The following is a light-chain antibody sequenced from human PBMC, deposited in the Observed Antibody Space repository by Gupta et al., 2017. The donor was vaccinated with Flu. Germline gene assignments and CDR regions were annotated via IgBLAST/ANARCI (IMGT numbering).Light chain of an antibody. Sequence: SYELTQPPSVSVPPGQTASITCSGHKLGDKYVCWYQQRPGQTPVLVIYQDTKRPSGIPERFSGPNSGNTATLTISGTQTMEEADYYCQAWDANTLYVFGTGTKVTVL. J-gene: IGLJ1*01. CDR2: QDT. CDR1: KLGDKY. CDR3: QAWDANTLYV. V-gene: IGLV3-1*01.